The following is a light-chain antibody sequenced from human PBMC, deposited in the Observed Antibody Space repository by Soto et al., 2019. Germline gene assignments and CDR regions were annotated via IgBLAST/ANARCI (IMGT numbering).Light chain of an antibody. V-gene: IGKV3-15*01. Sequence: MTQSPATLSVSPWESATLSCRASQSVSSNLAWYQQKPGQAPRLLIYGASTRATGFPARFSGSGSGTEFTLTISSLQSEDFAVYYCQHCNNWPITFGQGTRLEIK. CDR2: GAS. J-gene: IGKJ5*01. CDR1: QSVSSN. CDR3: QHCNNWPIT.